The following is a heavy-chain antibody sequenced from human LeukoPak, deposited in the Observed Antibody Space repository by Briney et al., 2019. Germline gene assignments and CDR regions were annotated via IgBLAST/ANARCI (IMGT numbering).Heavy chain of an antibody. J-gene: IGHJ5*02. CDR2: INHSGST. CDR3: ARTGRYADWFDP. Sequence: GSLRLSCAASGFTFNRHGMSWIRQPPGKGLEWIGEINHSGSTNYNPSLKSRVTISVDTSKNQFSLKLSSVTAADTAVYYCARTGRYADWFDPWGQGTLVTVSS. V-gene: IGHV4-34*01. D-gene: IGHD1-14*01. CDR1: GFTFNRHG.